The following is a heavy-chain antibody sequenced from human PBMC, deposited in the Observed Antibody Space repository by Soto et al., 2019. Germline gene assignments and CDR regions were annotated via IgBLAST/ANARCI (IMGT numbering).Heavy chain of an antibody. CDR3: VTGLAVGTVVGPVDR. J-gene: IGHJ5*02. CDR1: GFTFSRYP. CDR2: ISGSGDST. Sequence: EVQLLESGGDLVQPGGSLRLSCAASGFTFSRYPMRWVRQDPGKGLEWASAISGSGDSTYYADSVKGRFTISRDNSKNTVYLQMNSLRAEDTAVYYCVTGLAVGTVVGPVDRWGQGTLVTVSS. D-gene: IGHD2-2*01. V-gene: IGHV3-23*01.